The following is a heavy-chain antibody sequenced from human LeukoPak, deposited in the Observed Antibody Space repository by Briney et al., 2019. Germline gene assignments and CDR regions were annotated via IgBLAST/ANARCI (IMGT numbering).Heavy chain of an antibody. CDR1: GFTFSSYA. J-gene: IGHJ4*02. Sequence: PGGSLRLSCAASGFTFSSYAMHWVRQAPGKGLEWVAVISYDGSNKYYADSVKGRFTISRDNSKNTLYLQMNSQRAEDTAVYYCARDFWSGSYRGYFDYWGQGTLVTVSS. D-gene: IGHD3-3*01. V-gene: IGHV3-30*04. CDR2: ISYDGSNK. CDR3: ARDFWSGSYRGYFDY.